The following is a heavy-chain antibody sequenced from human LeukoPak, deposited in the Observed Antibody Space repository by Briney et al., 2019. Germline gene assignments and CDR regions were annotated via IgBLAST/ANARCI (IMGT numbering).Heavy chain of an antibody. D-gene: IGHD6-13*01. CDR1: GFTFSSYG. CDR3: AKPGQQLVPSSFDY. J-gene: IGHJ4*02. Sequence: GGSLRLSCAASGFTFSSYGMHWVRQAPGKGLEWVAVISYDGSNKYYADSVKGRFTISGDNSKNTLYLQMNSLRAEDTAVYYCAKPGQQLVPSSFDYWGQGTLVTVSS. V-gene: IGHV3-30*18. CDR2: ISYDGSNK.